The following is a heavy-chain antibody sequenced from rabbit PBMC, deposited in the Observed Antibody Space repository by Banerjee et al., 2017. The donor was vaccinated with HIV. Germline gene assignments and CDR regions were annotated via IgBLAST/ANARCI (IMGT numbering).Heavy chain of an antibody. J-gene: IGHJ4*01. CDR3: AREHSYDDYGNFNL. Sequence: QLVESGGGLVQPGGSLKLSCKASGLDFSSYSMNWVRQAPGKGLEWIGYIDPVFGSTYCASWVNGRFTISSHNAQNTLYLQLNSLTAADTATYFCAREHSYDDYGNFNLWGPGTLVTVS. CDR2: IDPVFGST. D-gene: IGHD2-1*01. CDR1: GLDFSSYS. V-gene: IGHV1S7*01.